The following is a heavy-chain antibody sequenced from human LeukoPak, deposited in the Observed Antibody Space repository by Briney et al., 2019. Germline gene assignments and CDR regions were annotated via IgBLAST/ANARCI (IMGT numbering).Heavy chain of an antibody. CDR1: GYRLTNNW. J-gene: IGHJ5*02. D-gene: IGHD6-13*01. CDR3: VRFALSSSLDH. V-gene: IGHV5-51*01. Sequence: GESLKISCKISGYRLTNNWIGWVRQVPGKGLEWMGLIYPGYSDAKYSPSFQGQVTLSVDTSISNAYLQLGGLRASDTAIYYCVRFALSSSLDHWGQGTLVTVSS. CDR2: IYPGYSDA.